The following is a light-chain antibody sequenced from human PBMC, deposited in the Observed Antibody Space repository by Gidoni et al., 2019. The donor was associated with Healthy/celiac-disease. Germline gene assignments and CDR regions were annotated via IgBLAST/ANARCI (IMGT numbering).Light chain of an antibody. Sequence: DIQMTQSPSTLSASVGDRVTITCRASQSISSWLAWYQQKPGKAPKLLIYKASSVESGVPSRFSGSGSGTEFTLTISSLQPDDFATYYCQQYNSPPLTSGGGTKVEIK. CDR2: KAS. CDR1: QSISSW. J-gene: IGKJ4*01. CDR3: QQYNSPPLT. V-gene: IGKV1-5*03.